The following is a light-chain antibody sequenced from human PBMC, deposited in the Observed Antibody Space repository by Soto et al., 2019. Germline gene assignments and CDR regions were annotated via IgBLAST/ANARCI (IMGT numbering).Light chain of an antibody. Sequence: IVMTQSPVTLSVSPGERVTLSCRASETVRTNLAWFQQKPGQTPRLLIFGASTRATGIPTRFTGSGSETEFTLTIDSLQSEDLAVYYCQQYGSSPRVTFGGGTKVEIK. V-gene: IGKV3-15*01. CDR3: QQYGSSPRVT. J-gene: IGKJ4*01. CDR2: GAS. CDR1: ETVRTN.